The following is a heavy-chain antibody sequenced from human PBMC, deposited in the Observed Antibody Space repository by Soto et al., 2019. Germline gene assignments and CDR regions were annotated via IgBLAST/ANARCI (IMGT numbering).Heavy chain of an antibody. CDR3: ATIRKGGIYYYGMDV. V-gene: IGHV3-11*01. J-gene: IGHJ6*02. CDR2: ISSSGSTI. CDR1: GFPFSYYY. Sequence: GGSLRLSCEASGFPFSYYYMSCIRQSPGKGLEWVSYISSSGSTIYYADSVKGRFTISRDNAKNSLYLQMNSLRAEDTAVYYCATIRKGGIYYYGMDVWGQGTKVTVSS. D-gene: IGHD1-26*01.